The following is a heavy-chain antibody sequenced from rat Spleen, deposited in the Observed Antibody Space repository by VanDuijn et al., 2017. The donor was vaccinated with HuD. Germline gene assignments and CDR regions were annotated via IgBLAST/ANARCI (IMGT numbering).Heavy chain of an antibody. CDR3: ARHEAAPFDY. J-gene: IGHJ2*01. D-gene: IGHD1-2*01. CDR1: GFSLSSNG. CDR2: IWSTGGT. Sequence: QVQLMESGPGLMQPSETLSLTCTVSGFSLSSNGVGWVRQPLGKGLVWMGSIWSTGGTHYNSAVQSRLSISRDTSKSQVFLKMNSLQPEDTGTYYCARHEAAPFDYWGQGVMVTVSS. V-gene: IGHV2-72*01.